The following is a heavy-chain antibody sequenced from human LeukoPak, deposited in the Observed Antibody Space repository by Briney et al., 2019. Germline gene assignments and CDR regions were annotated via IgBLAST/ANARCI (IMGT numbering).Heavy chain of an antibody. CDR3: ARGSGYYDRVLDY. CDR2: ISSRGSYT. CDR1: GFTFSDYY. D-gene: IGHD3-22*01. J-gene: IGHJ4*02. Sequence: GGSLRLSCAASGFTFSDYYMSWIRQAPGKGLEWVSYISSRGSYTNYADSVKGRFTISRDNAKNSLYLQMNSLRAEDTAVYFCARGSGYYDRVLDYWGQGTLVTVSS. V-gene: IGHV3-11*03.